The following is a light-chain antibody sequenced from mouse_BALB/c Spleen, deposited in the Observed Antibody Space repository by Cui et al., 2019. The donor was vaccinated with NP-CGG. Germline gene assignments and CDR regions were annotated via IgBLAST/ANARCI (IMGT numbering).Light chain of an antibody. J-gene: IGLJ1*01. CDR2: GTN. CDR1: TGTVITSNY. V-gene: IGLV1*01. Sequence: QAVVTQQPALTTSPGETATHTCRSSTGTVITSNYANWVQEKPVDLFPGLIGGTNNRAPGVPARFSGSLIGDKAALTITGAQTEDEAIYFCALWYSNHWVFGGGTKLTVL. CDR3: ALWYSNHWV.